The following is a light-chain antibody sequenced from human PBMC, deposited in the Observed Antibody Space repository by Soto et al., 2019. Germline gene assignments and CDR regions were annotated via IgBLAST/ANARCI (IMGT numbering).Light chain of an antibody. CDR3: LQDYNYPRT. CDR2: GAS. CDR1: QGIRDE. J-gene: IGKJ2*01. Sequence: AIQMTQFPASLSASVGDRVTITCRASQGIRDELGWYQQKPGKAPKLLIYGASRLESGVPSRFSGGGSGTDFSLTISSLRPEDSATYFCLQDYNYPRTFGQGTKLQIK. V-gene: IGKV1-6*01.